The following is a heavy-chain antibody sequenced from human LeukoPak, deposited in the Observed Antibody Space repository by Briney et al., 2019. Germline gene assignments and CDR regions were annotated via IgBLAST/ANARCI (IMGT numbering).Heavy chain of an antibody. V-gene: IGHV3-21*01. Sequence: GGSLRLSCAASGFTFSSYSMNWVRQAPGKGLEWVSSISSSSSYIYYADSVKGRFTISRDNAKNSLYLQMNSLRAEDTAVYYCAGDCSSTSCSTTHDYWGQGTLVTVSS. CDR2: ISSSSSYI. CDR3: AGDCSSTSCSTTHDY. D-gene: IGHD2-2*01. CDR1: GFTFSSYS. J-gene: IGHJ4*02.